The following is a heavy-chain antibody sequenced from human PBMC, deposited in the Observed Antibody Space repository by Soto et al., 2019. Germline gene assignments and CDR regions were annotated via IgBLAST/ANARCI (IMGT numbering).Heavy chain of an antibody. V-gene: IGHV3-33*08. Sequence: PGGSLRLSCAASGFTFSSYSMHWVRQTPGKGLERVAVIWYDGSNKYYADSVKGRFTISRDNSKNTLYLQMNSLRAEDTAVYYCARGGLTDYFDYWGQGTLVTVSS. J-gene: IGHJ4*02. CDR1: GFTFSSYS. CDR3: ARGGLTDYFDY. CDR2: IWYDGSNK. D-gene: IGHD2-21*02.